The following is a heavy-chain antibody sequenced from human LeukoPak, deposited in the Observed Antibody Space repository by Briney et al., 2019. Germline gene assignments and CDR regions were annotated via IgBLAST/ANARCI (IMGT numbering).Heavy chain of an antibody. V-gene: IGHV4-4*09. CDR2: NYTSGST. CDR3: ARHGAYDYGDRDAFDI. D-gene: IGHD4-17*01. CDR1: GGCISSYY. Sequence: SETLSLTCTVSGGCISSYYWSWIRQPPGKGLEWIGYNYTSGSTNYNPSLKSRVTISVDTSKNQFSLKLSSVTAADTAVYYCARHGAYDYGDRDAFDIWGQGTMVTVSS. J-gene: IGHJ3*02.